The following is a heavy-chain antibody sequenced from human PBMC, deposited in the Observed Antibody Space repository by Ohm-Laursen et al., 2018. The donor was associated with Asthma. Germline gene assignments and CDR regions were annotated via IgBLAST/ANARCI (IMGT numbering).Heavy chain of an antibody. J-gene: IGHJ6*02. Sequence: SLRLSCTASGFTFSIYALHWVRQAPGKGLEWVAIISSAETYKNYADSVKGRFTISRDNSKNTLYLQMNSLRAEDTAVYYCARAGYCSGGSCATDYYYYGMDVWGQGTTVTVSS. D-gene: IGHD2-15*01. V-gene: IGHV3-30*04. CDR1: GFTFSIYA. CDR2: ISSAETYK. CDR3: ARAGYCSGGSCATDYYYYGMDV.